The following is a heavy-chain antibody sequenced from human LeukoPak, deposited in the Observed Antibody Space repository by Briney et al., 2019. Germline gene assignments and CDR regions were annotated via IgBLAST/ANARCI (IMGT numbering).Heavy chain of an antibody. CDR2: ISDDGNTV. J-gene: IGHJ5*01. CDR1: GFTFTSYD. D-gene: IGHD1-1*01. CDR3: ARGGRWVQAFQMAYVLVS. Sequence: GGSLRLSCAVSGFTFTSYDMHWVRQAPGKGLEWLAYISDDGNTVYYAPSVKGRVTISRDNSKNSLSLQLSSLSAEDTAVYYCARGGRWVQAFQMAYVLVSWGHGSPVTVSS. V-gene: IGHV3-48*03.